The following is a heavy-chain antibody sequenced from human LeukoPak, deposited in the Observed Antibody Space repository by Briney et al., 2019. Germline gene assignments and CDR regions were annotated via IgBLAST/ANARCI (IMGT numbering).Heavy chain of an antibody. CDR2: ISGSGGST. J-gene: IGHJ4*02. Sequence: GGSLRLSCAASGFTFSSYAMSWVRRAPGKGLEWVSAISGSGGSTYYADSVKGRFTISRDNSKNTLYLQMNSLRAEDTAVYYCAKDGGAARQFGLLDYWGQGTLVTVSS. D-gene: IGHD6-6*01. CDR3: AKDGGAARQFGLLDY. CDR1: GFTFSSYA. V-gene: IGHV3-23*01.